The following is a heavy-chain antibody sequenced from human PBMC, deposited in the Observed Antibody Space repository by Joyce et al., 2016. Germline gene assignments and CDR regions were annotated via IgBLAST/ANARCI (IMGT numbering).Heavy chain of an antibody. D-gene: IGHD3-9*01. CDR2: IYYNGNT. Sequence: QVQLQQSGPGLVKPSETLSLTCTVAGGSISSYYWSWIRQPPGRGLEWIGKIYYNGNTHYNPSLKSRVTISVGTSKNQVSLNLMSVTAADTAVYYCARDYDILTGGWFGPWGQGTLVTVSA. J-gene: IGHJ5*02. CDR1: GGSISSYY. CDR3: ARDYDILTGGWFGP. V-gene: IGHV4-59*01.